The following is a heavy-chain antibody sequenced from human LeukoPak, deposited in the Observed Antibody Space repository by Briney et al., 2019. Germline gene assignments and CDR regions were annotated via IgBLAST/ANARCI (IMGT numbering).Heavy chain of an antibody. CDR1: GGSITSGDYY. Sequence: SETLSLTCTVSGGSITSGDYYSSWIRQPPGKGLEWIGYIYYSDTTYYNPTLKSRVTISVDTSKNQFSLKLSSVTAADTAVYYCAREGGSGSRWFDPWGQGTLVTVSS. V-gene: IGHV4-30-4*08. J-gene: IGHJ5*02. CDR3: AREGGSGSRWFDP. D-gene: IGHD2-15*01. CDR2: IYYSDTT.